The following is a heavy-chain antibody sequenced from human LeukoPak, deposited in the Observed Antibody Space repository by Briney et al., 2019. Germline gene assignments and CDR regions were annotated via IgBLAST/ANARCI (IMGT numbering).Heavy chain of an antibody. J-gene: IGHJ4*02. CDR2: IKTDGSNT. Sequence: GGSLRLSCAASGFTFSSYWMHWVRQAPGKGLVWVSHIKTDGSNTNYAESVKGRFTISRDNSKNTLYLQMNSLRAEDTAVYYCAKGSLYCSSTSCFIFDYWGQGTLVTVSS. CDR1: GFTFSSYW. D-gene: IGHD2-2*01. V-gene: IGHV3-74*01. CDR3: AKGSLYCSSTSCFIFDY.